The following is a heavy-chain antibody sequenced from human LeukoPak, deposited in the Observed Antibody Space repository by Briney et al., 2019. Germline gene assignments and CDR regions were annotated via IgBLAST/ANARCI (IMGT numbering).Heavy chain of an antibody. Sequence: SETLSLTCAVYGWSFNDYYWNWIRQPPGKGLEWVGEINARGDTNFNPSLKSRVTISVDTSKSQFSLTLTSMIAADTAVYYCARGQVPAARGYNWFDPWGQGTLVSVSS. D-gene: IGHD2-2*01. J-gene: IGHJ5*02. V-gene: IGHV4-34*01. CDR3: ARGQVPAARGYNWFDP. CDR1: GWSFNDYY. CDR2: INARGDT.